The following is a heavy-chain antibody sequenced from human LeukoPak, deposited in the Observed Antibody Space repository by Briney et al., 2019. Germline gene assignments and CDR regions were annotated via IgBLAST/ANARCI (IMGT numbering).Heavy chain of an antibody. CDR2: MNPNSGNT. D-gene: IGHD3-3*01. CDR3: ARAKSYDFWSGNWFDP. CDR1: GYTFTSYD. J-gene: IGHJ5*02. Sequence: GASVKVSCKAPGYTFTSYDINWVRQATGQGLEWIGWMNPNSGNTGYAQKFQGRVTMTRNTSISTAYMELSSLRSEDTAVYYCARAKSYDFWSGNWFDPWGQGTLVTVSS. V-gene: IGHV1-8*01.